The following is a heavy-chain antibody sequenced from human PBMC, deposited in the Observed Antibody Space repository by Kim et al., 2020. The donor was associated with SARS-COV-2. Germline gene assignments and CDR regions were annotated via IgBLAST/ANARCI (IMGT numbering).Heavy chain of an antibody. CDR3: AKTLIVGTAAAMDY. CDR1: GFIFSRFV. J-gene: IGHJ4*02. V-gene: IGHV3-23*01. CDR2: VSESGDKT. Sequence: GGSLRLSCRASGFIFSRFVMTWVRQAPGKGLEWVSSVSESGDKTDYADSVKSRFSISRDNSENTLSLQMNSLRAEDTAIYYCAKTLIVGTAAAMDYWGQGTLVAVSS. D-gene: IGHD1-26*01.